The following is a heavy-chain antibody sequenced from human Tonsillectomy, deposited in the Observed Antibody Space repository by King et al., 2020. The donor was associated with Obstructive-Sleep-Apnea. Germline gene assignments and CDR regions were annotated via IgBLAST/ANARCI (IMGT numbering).Heavy chain of an antibody. Sequence: QLVQSGGGVVQPGRSLRLSCAGSGFTFSSYAMHWVRQAPGKGLEWVALMSYDGSHKYYADSVKGRFTISRDNSKNTLSLQMNSLRAEDTAVYYCAKDLTYYYDSSGYYSPNDHWGQGTLVTVSS. D-gene: IGHD3-22*01. J-gene: IGHJ4*02. CDR2: MSYDGSHK. V-gene: IGHV3-30*18. CDR1: GFTFSSYA. CDR3: AKDLTYYYDSSGYYSPNDH.